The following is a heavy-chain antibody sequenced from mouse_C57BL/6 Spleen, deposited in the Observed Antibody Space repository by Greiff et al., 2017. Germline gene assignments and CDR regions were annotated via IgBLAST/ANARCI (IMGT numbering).Heavy chain of an antibody. CDR3: ARVGITTVVDY. V-gene: IGHV1-85*01. CDR2: IYPRDGST. J-gene: IGHJ2*01. D-gene: IGHD1-1*01. Sequence: QVQLKESGPELVKPGASVKLSCKASGYTFTSYDINWVKQRPGQGLEWIGWIYPRDGSTKYNEKFKGQATLTVDTSSSTAYMELHSLTSEDSAVYFCARVGITTVVDYWGQGTTLTVSS. CDR1: GYTFTSYD.